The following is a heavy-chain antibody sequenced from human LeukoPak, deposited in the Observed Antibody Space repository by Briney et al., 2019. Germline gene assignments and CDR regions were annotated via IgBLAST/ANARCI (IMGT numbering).Heavy chain of an antibody. J-gene: IGHJ4*02. CDR3: ARGTYSGSYYDYFDY. Sequence: SETLSLTCTVSGDSISSYYWSWIRQPPGKGLEWIGYIYYSGSTNYNPSLKSRVTISVDTSKNQFSLKLSSVTAADTAVYYCARGTYSGSYYDYFDYWGQGTLVTVSS. CDR1: GDSISSYY. D-gene: IGHD1-26*01. CDR2: IYYSGST. V-gene: IGHV4-59*01.